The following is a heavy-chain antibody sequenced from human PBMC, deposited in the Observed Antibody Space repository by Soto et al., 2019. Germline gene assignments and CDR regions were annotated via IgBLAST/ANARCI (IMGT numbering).Heavy chain of an antibody. V-gene: IGHV1-46*01. J-gene: IGHJ5*02. CDR2: INPHGGST. CDR3: ARSSGGNFGIIIEGTNWFAP. D-gene: IGHD1-26*01. CDR1: GYTFTAYY. Sequence: ASVKGSCKASGYTFTAYYIQWVRQSPVQLLEWMGVINPHGGSTAYAQKFKGRVTLTRDTSASTVYMEVSSLTSEDTAMYYCARSSGGNFGIIIEGTNWFAPWGQGTLVTVSS.